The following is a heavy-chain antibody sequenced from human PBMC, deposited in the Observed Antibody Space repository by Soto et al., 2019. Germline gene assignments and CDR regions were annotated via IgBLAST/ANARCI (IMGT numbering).Heavy chain of an antibody. CDR2: IIPIFGTA. D-gene: IGHD3-10*01. Sequence: SVKVSCKASGGTFSSYAISWVRQAPGQGLEWMGGIIPIFGTANYAQKFQGRVTITADESTSTAYMELSSLRSEDTAVYYCARGGYYYGSGTLAYYGMDVWGQGTTVTVSS. J-gene: IGHJ6*02. CDR1: GGTFSSYA. V-gene: IGHV1-69*13. CDR3: ARGGYYYGSGTLAYYGMDV.